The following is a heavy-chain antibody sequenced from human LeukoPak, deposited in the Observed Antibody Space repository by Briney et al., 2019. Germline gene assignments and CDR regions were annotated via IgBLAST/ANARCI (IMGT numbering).Heavy chain of an antibody. V-gene: IGHV3-23*01. D-gene: IGHD2-21*01. CDR1: GFTFSSYA. CDR2: ISGSGGCT. Sequence: GGSLRLSCAASGFTFSSYAMSWVRQAPGKGLEWVSAISGSGGCTYYSDSVKGRFTISRDNSKNTLYLQMNSLIAEDKAVYYCAREHVKTVIVFNYWGQGTLVTVSS. J-gene: IGHJ4*02. CDR3: AREHVKTVIVFNY.